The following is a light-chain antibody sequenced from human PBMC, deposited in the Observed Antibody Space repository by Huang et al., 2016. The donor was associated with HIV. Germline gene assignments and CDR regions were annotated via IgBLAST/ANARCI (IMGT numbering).Light chain of an antibody. CDR2: LSS. CDR1: QSLLHSNAYNY. Sequence: DIVMTQSPLSLHVPPGESASISCRSSQSLLHSNAYNYLDWYLQKPGQSPQLVIYLSSNRALGVPDRFSGSGSVTYFTLKISRVEAEDVGIYYCMQALQTPRTFGQGTRLEIK. J-gene: IGKJ5*01. CDR3: MQALQTPRT. V-gene: IGKV2-28*01.